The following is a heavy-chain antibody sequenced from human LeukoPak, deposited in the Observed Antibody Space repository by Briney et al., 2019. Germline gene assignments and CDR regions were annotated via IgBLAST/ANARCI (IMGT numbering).Heavy chain of an antibody. CDR2: IIPIFGTA. Sequence: GASVKVSCKASGGTFSSYAISWVRQAPGQGLEWMGGIIPIFGTANYAQKFQGRVTITTDESTSTAYMELSSLRSEDTAVYYCARGVPAAPHYYYYMDVWGKGPTVTVSS. V-gene: IGHV1-69*05. CDR1: GGTFSSYA. CDR3: ARGVPAAPHYYYYMDV. J-gene: IGHJ6*03. D-gene: IGHD2-2*01.